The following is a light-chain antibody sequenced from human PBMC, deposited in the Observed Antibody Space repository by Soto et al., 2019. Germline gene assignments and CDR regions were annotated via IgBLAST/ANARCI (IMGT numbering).Light chain of an antibody. CDR3: QQYGSSTVT. Sequence: EIVLTQSPATLSLSPGERATLSCRASQSVSSYLAWYQQNPGQAPRLLIYDASNRATGISARFSGSGSGTDFTLTISRLEPEDFAVYYCQQYGSSTVTFGQGTKVDIK. J-gene: IGKJ1*01. V-gene: IGKV3-11*01. CDR1: QSVSSY. CDR2: DAS.